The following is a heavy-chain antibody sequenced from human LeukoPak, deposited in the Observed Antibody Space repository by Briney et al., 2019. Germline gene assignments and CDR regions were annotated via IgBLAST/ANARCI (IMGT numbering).Heavy chain of an antibody. J-gene: IGHJ6*03. D-gene: IGHD3-3*01. Sequence: ASXKVSCKASGGTFISYAISWVRQAPGQGLEWMGGIIPIFGTANYAQKFQGRVTITADESTSTAYMELSSLRSEDTAVYYCARKFTILGYMDVWGKGTTVTVSS. CDR2: IIPIFGTA. V-gene: IGHV1-69*13. CDR3: ARKFTILGYMDV. CDR1: GGTFISYA.